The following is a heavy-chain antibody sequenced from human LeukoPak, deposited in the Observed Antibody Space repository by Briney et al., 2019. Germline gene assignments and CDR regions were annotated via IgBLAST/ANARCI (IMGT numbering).Heavy chain of an antibody. V-gene: IGHV3-33*01. J-gene: IGHJ6*02. Sequence: RPGGSLRLSCAASGFTFSSYGMHWVRQAPGKGLEWVAVIWYDGSNKYFADSVKGRFTISRDNSKNTLYLPMNSLRAEDTAVYYCARDTSSGWYYYGMDVWGQGTTVTVSS. D-gene: IGHD6-19*01. CDR1: GFTFSSYG. CDR2: IWYDGSNK. CDR3: ARDTSSGWYYYGMDV.